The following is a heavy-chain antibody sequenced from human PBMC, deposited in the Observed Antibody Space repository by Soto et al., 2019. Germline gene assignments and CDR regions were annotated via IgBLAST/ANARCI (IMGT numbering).Heavy chain of an antibody. CDR2: IYYSGST. CDR1: GGSISGYY. Sequence: PSETLSLTCTVSGGSISGYYWSWIRQPPGKGLEWIGYIYYSGSTNYNPSLKSRVTISVDTSKNQFSLKLSYVTAADTAVYYCASVVAGTWDAFDIWVQGTMVTVS. CDR3: ASVVAGTWDAFDI. J-gene: IGHJ3*02. V-gene: IGHV4-59*01. D-gene: IGHD6-19*01.